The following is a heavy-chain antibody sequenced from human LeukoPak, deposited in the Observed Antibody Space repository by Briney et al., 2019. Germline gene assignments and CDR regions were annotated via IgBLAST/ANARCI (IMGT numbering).Heavy chain of an antibody. J-gene: IGHJ4*02. V-gene: IGHV1-69*05. D-gene: IGHD6-19*01. CDR2: IIPIFGTA. CDR1: GYTFTGYY. Sequence: SVKVSCKASGYTFTGYYMHWVRQAPGQGLEWMGWIIPIFGTANYAQKFQGRVTITTDESTSTAYMELSSLRSEDTAVYYCARGSFGSGDGYWGQGTLVTVSS. CDR3: ARGSFGSGDGY.